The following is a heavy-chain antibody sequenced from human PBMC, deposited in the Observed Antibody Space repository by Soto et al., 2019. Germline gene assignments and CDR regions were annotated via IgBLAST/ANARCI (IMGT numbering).Heavy chain of an antibody. CDR1: GGSFSGYY. Sequence: SETLSLTCAVYGGSFSGYYWSWIRQPPGKGLEWIGKINHSGSTDYNPSLKSRVTISVDTSKNQFSLKLSSVTAADTAVYYCARGRRWADDYIGGSYRHTIDYWGQGTLVTVSS. J-gene: IGHJ4*02. D-gene: IGHD3-16*02. V-gene: IGHV4-34*01. CDR3: ARGRRWADDYIGGSYRHTIDY. CDR2: INHSGST.